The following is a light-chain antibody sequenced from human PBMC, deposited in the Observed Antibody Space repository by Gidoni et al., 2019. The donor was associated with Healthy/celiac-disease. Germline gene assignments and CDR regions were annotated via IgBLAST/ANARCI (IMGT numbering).Light chain of an antibody. J-gene: IGKJ3*01. Sequence: EIVMTQSPATLSVSPGERATLSCRASQSVNSNLAWYQQKPGQAPRLLIYGASTRATGIPARFSGSGSGTEFTLTISSLQSEDFAVYYCQQYNNWPPFTFGPGTEVDIK. V-gene: IGKV3-15*01. CDR2: GAS. CDR1: QSVNSN. CDR3: QQYNNWPPFT.